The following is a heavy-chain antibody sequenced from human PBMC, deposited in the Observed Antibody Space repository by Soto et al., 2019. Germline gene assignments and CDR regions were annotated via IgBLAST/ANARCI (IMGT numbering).Heavy chain of an antibody. Sequence: SVEVSCKASGFTFTSSAVQWVRQARGQRLEWIGWIVVGSGNTNYAQKFQERVTITRDMSTSTAYMELSSLRSEDTAVYYCAATAYYYYGMDVWGQGTTVTVSS. CDR3: AATAYYYYGMDV. CDR2: IVVGSGNT. CDR1: GFTFTSSA. V-gene: IGHV1-58*01. J-gene: IGHJ6*02.